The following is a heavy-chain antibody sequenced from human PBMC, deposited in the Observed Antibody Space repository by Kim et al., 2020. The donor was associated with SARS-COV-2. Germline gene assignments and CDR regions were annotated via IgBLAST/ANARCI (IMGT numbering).Heavy chain of an antibody. V-gene: IGHV3-23*01. CDR1: GFTFSNYA. D-gene: IGHD3-22*01. CDR2: ISGTGSST. CDR3: AKGYYYGNSGYSGIDY. Sequence: GGSLRLSCAASGFTFSNYAMSWVRQAPGKGLEWVSTISGTGSSTYYADSVKGRFTISRDNSKNTLYLQMNSLRAEDTAVYYCAKGYYYGNSGYSGIDYWGQGTLVTVSS. J-gene: IGHJ4*02.